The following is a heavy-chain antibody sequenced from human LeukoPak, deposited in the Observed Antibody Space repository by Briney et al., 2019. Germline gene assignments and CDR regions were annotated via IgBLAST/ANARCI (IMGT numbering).Heavy chain of an antibody. CDR1: GYSISSGYY. V-gene: IGHV4-38-2*02. J-gene: IGHJ5*02. D-gene: IGHD4-17*01. Sequence: SETLSLTCTVSGYSISSGYYWGWIRQPPGKGLEWIGSIYHSGSTYYNPPLKTRVTVSLDTSKNQFSLNLISVTAADTAVYYCARSPQGTATTANWLDPWGQGTLVTVSS. CDR3: ARSPQGTATTANWLDP. CDR2: IYHSGST.